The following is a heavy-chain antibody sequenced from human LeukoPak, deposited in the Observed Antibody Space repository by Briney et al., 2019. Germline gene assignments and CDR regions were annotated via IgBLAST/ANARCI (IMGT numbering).Heavy chain of an antibody. J-gene: IGHJ4*02. D-gene: IGHD3-9*01. Sequence: GASVKVSCKASGYTFTSYGISWVRQAPGQGLEWMGWISAYNGNTNYAQKLQGRVTMTTDTSTSTAYMELRSLRSDDTAVYYCARDYYDILTGYEVPPHDYWGQGTLVTVSP. CDR3: ARDYYDILTGYEVPPHDY. CDR2: ISAYNGNT. V-gene: IGHV1-18*01. CDR1: GYTFTSYG.